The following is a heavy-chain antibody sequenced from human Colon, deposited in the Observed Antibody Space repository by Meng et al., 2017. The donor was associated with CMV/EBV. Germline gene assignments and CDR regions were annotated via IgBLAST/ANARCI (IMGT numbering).Heavy chain of an antibody. CDR2: IKSTTDYRTA. D-gene: IGHD3-10*02. J-gene: IGHJ5*02. V-gene: IGHV3-15*05. CDR1: NTW. Sequence: NTWLNSLRQARGKGLESIGSIKSTTDYRTAGYGAPVQGRFTISRDDSKNMFFLQMNSLKVDDTAFYSCAANSVLATRLLINLWGQGALVTVSS. CDR3: AANSVLATRLLINL.